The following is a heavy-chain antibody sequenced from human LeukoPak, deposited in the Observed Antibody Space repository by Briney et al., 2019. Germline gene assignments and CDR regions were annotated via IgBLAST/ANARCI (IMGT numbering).Heavy chain of an antibody. J-gene: IGHJ6*03. Sequence: SETLSLTCTVSGGSISSSSYYWGWIRQPPGKGLEWIGRIDFIGSTYYKPSLKSRVTISVDTPKNQFSLQLNSVPSPDTAVYYCARASADSGRNRVAYYYYYYYMDVWGKGTTVTVSS. CDR2: IDFIGST. CDR3: ARASADSGRNRVAYYYYYYYMDV. V-gene: IGHV4-39*07. CDR1: GGSISSSSYY. D-gene: IGHD3-10*01.